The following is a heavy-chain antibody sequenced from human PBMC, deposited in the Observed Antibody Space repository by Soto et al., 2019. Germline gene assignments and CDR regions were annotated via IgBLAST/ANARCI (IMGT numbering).Heavy chain of an antibody. CDR2: VSYDGSKA. CDR3: AKDRSLGHCSGGDCYYYYGTDV. J-gene: IGHJ6*02. D-gene: IGHD2-15*01. V-gene: IGHV3-30*18. Sequence: PGGSLRLSCGGSGFEFRDYGIHWARQAPGKGLEWVAVVSYDGSKAYYADSVKGRFTISRDNSKNSVDLQMNSLRPEDTGIYYCAKDRSLGHCSGGDCYYYYGTDVWGQGTTVTVSS. CDR1: GFEFRDYG.